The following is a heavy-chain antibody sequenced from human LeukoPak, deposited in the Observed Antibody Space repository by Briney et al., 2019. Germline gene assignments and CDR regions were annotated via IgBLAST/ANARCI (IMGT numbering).Heavy chain of an antibody. V-gene: IGHV3-53*01. J-gene: IGHJ4*02. Sequence: GGSLRLSCAASGFTVSSNYMSWVRQAPGKGLEWVSVIYSGGSTYYADSVKGRFTISRDNSKNTLYLQMNSLRAEDTAVYYCAKYDYAGTFDYWGQGTLVTVSS. CDR2: IYSGGST. CDR3: AKYDYAGTFDY. D-gene: IGHD4/OR15-4a*01. CDR1: GFTVSSNY.